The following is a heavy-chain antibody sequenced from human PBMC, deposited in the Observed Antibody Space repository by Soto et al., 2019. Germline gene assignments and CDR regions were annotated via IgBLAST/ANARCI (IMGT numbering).Heavy chain of an antibody. CDR2: IYFSGST. J-gene: IGHJ4*02. CDR1: GGSVSSSSYY. Sequence: SETLSLTCTVSGGSVSSSSYYWDWIRQSPGKGLEWIGSIYFSGSTYDNPSLKGRATISVNTAKNQLSLSLTSVTAADTAVYYCTRRHHLVPFDYWGQGTLVTVSS. V-gene: IGHV4-39*01. D-gene: IGHD3-10*01. CDR3: TRRHHLVPFDY.